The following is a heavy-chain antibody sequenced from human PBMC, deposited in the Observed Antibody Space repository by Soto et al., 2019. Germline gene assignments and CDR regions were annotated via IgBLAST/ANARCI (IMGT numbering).Heavy chain of an antibody. D-gene: IGHD6-13*01. CDR2: IVVGSGNT. V-gene: IGHV1-58*01. J-gene: IGHJ4*02. Sequence: QMQLVQSGPEVKKPGTSVKVSCKASGFTFTSSAVQWVRQARGQRLEWIGWIVVGSGNTNYAQKFQERVTITRDMYTSTAYMELSSLRSEDPAVYYCAAAGSRIAAAGTTDYWGQGTLVTVSS. CDR1: GFTFTSSA. CDR3: AAAGSRIAAAGTTDY.